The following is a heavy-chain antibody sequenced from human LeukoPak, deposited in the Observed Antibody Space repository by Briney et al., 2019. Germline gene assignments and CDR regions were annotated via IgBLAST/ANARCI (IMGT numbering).Heavy chain of an antibody. CDR1: GYTFTTYY. V-gene: IGHV1-46*01. Sequence: ASVKVSCKASGYTFTTYYMHWVRQAPGQGLEWMGLINPSGGSTTYAQKFQGRVTITRDTSTSTAYMEVSSLRSEDTAVYYCARDRHGSGTYNYYGMDVWGQGTTVTVSS. CDR3: ARDRHGSGTYNYYGMDV. CDR2: INPSGGST. J-gene: IGHJ6*02. D-gene: IGHD3-10*01.